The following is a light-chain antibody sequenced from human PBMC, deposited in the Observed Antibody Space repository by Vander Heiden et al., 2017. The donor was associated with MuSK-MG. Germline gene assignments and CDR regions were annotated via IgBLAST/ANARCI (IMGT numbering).Light chain of an antibody. Sequence: SPLPHPPSVSGPPGRSIAISCTGTSSDVGCYNYVSWYQQHPGKAPKLMIYEVTHRPSGVSDRFSGSKSGNTASLTISGLQAEDEADYYCISYTSGTTPYVFGTGTKVTVL. CDR1: SSDVGCYNY. CDR3: ISYTSGTTPYV. CDR2: EVT. V-gene: IGLV2-14*03. J-gene: IGLJ1*01.